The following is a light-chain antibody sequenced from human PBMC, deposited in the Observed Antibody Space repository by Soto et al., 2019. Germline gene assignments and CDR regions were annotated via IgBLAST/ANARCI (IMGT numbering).Light chain of an antibody. J-gene: IGKJ3*01. CDR2: DTS. Sequence: EIVLTQSPATLSLSPGERATLSCRASQSVSSYLAWYQQKPGQAPRLLIYDTSNRATGIPARFSGSGSGTDFTLTIRRLEPEAFAVYYRQHRSDWVFGPGTKVDIK. CDR1: QSVSSY. V-gene: IGKV3-11*01. CDR3: QHRSDWV.